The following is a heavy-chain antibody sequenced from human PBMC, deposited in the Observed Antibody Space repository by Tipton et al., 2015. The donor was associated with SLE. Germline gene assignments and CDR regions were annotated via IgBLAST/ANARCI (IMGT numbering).Heavy chain of an antibody. V-gene: IGHV4-34*01. CDR1: GGSFSGYY. Sequence: TLSLTCAVYGGSFSGYYWSWIRQPPGKGLEWIGSIYHSGSTHYNPSLKSRVTISVDTSKNQFSLKLSSVTAADTAVYYCARVITMIVVVTDGGYYFDYWGQGTLVTVSS. D-gene: IGHD3-22*01. CDR2: IYHSGST. CDR3: ARVITMIVVVTDGGYYFDY. J-gene: IGHJ4*02.